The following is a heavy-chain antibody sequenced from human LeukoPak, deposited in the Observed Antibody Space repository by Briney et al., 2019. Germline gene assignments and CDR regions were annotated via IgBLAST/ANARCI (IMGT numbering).Heavy chain of an antibody. CDR2: ISWNSGSI. CDR1: GFTFDDYA. V-gene: IGHV3-9*01. J-gene: IGHJ4*02. D-gene: IGHD3-22*01. CDR3: AKDMSSSGYYPPFGY. Sequence: GRSLRVSCAASGFTFDDYAMHWVRQAPGKGLEWVSGISWNSGSIGYADSVKGRFTISRDNAKNSLYLQMNSLRAEDTALYYCAKDMSSSGYYPPFGYWGQGTLVTVSS.